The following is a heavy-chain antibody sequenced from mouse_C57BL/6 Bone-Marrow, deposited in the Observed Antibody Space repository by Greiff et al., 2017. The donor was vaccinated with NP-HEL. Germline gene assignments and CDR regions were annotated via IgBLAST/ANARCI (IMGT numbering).Heavy chain of an antibody. CDR3: ARPHYYGSSYYWYFDV. CDR2: IDPSDSYT. Sequence: QVQLQQPGAELVKPGASVKLSCKASGYTFTSYWMQWVKQRPGQGLEWIGEIDPSDSYTNYNQKFKGKATLTVDTSSSTAYMQLSSLTSEDSAVYYCARPHYYGSSYYWYFDVWGTGTTVTVSS. J-gene: IGHJ1*03. CDR1: GYTFTSYW. V-gene: IGHV1-50*01. D-gene: IGHD1-1*01.